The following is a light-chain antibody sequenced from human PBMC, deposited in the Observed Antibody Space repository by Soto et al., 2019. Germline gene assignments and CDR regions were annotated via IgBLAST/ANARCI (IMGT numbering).Light chain of an antibody. CDR3: QQYDNLVT. Sequence: DIQMTQSPSSLSASVGDRVTITCQASQDISNYLNWYQQKPGKAPKLLIYDASNLETWVPSRFSGGGSGTDFSFTIISLQPEDIATYYCQQYDNLVTFGGGTKVEIK. J-gene: IGKJ4*01. CDR1: QDISNY. CDR2: DAS. V-gene: IGKV1-33*01.